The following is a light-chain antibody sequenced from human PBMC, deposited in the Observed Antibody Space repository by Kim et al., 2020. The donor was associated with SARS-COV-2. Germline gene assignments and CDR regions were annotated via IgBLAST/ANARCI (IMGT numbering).Light chain of an antibody. CDR1: NIGSKS. J-gene: IGLJ1*01. CDR3: QVWDSSSDRLYV. V-gene: IGLV3-21*04. CDR2: YDS. Sequence: PGKTARITCGGNNIGSKSVHWYQQNPGQAPVLVIYYDSDRPSGIPERFSGSNSGNTATLTISRVEAGDEADYYCQVWDSSSDRLYVFGTGTKVTVL.